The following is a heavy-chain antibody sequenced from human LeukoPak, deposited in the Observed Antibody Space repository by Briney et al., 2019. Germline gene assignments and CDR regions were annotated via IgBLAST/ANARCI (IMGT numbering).Heavy chain of an antibody. CDR1: GGSFSGYY. V-gene: IGHV4-34*01. Sequence: PSETLSLTCAVYGGSFSGYYWRWIRQPPGKGLEWIGEINHSGSTNYNPSLKSRVTISVDTSKNQFSLKLSSVTAADTAVYYCARRHCGGDCYSDYWGQGTLVTVSS. D-gene: IGHD2-21*02. J-gene: IGHJ4*02. CDR2: INHSGST. CDR3: ARRHCGGDCYSDY.